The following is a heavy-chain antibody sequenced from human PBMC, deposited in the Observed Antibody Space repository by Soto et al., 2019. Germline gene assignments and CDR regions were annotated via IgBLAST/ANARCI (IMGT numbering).Heavy chain of an antibody. V-gene: IGHV4-61*01. D-gene: IGHD4-17*01. J-gene: IGHJ4*02. CDR1: GFSISSGFYY. Sequence: LDTLSLTCSFSGFSISSGFYYWSWIRQHPGKGLEWIGYIYYSGSTNYNPSLKSRVTISVDTSKNQFSLKLSSVTAADTAVYYCARGLRYFDYWGQGTMVNVSS. CDR3: ARGLRYFDY. CDR2: IYYSGST.